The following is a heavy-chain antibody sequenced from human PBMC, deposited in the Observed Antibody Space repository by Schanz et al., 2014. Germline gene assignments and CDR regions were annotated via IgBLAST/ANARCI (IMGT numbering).Heavy chain of an antibody. J-gene: IGHJ4*02. CDR1: GFTFSDYY. D-gene: IGHD5-12*01. V-gene: IGHV3-11*06. Sequence: QVQLVESGGGVVQPGGSLRLSCVVSGFTFSDYYMSWIRQAPGKGLEWVSYISSSSIYTNYADSVKGRFTISRDNSKNTLSLQMNSLRAEDTAVYYCAKGFGGYDLVLDYWGQGTLVTVSS. CDR3: AKGFGGYDLVLDY. CDR2: ISSSSIYT.